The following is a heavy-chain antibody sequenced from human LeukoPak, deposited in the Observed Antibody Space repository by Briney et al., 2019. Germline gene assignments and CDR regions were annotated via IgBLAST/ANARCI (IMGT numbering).Heavy chain of an antibody. CDR1: GFTFSSYG. CDR2: ISYDGSNK. D-gene: IGHD6-6*01. Sequence: GRSLRLSCAASGFTFSSYGMHWVRQAPGKGLEWVAIISYDGSNKYYADSVKGRFTISRDNSKNTLYLQMNSLRAEDTAVYCCARDYRPGVAARGGLRWGQGTLVTVSS. CDR3: ARDYRPGVAARGGLR. J-gene: IGHJ4*02. V-gene: IGHV3-30*03.